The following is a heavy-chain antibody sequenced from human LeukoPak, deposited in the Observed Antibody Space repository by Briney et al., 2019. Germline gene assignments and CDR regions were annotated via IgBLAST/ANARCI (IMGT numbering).Heavy chain of an antibody. CDR2: IYPADSDT. D-gene: IGHD3-22*01. CDR1: GYSFTKYW. J-gene: IGHJ2*01. CDR3: ARPHVDNYDSRDWYFDL. V-gene: IGHV5-51*01. Sequence: GESLKISCKGSGYSFTKYWIGWVRQMPGKGLEWMGIIYPADSDTRYSASFQGQVTISADKSISTAYLQWSSLKASDTAMYYCARPHVDNYDSRDWYFDLWGRGTLVTVSS.